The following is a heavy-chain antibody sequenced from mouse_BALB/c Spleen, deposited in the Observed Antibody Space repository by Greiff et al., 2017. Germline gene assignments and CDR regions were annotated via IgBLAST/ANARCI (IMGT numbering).Heavy chain of an antibody. CDR3: ARPSTMITTGFAY. CDR1: GFTFSSFG. J-gene: IGHJ3*01. CDR2: ISSGSSTI. Sequence: VQLKESGGGLVQPGGSRTLSCAVSGFTFSSFGLHWVRQAPEKGLEWVAYISSGSSTIYYAATVKGRFTISRDNPKNTLFLQITSLRSEDTAMYDSARPSTMITTGFAYWGQGTLVTVSA. V-gene: IGHV5-17*02. D-gene: IGHD2-4*01.